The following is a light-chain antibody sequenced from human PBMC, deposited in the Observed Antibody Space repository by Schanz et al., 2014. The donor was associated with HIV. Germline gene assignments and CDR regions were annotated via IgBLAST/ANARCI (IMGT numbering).Light chain of an antibody. V-gene: IGKV3-15*01. CDR2: DAS. Sequence: EIEMTQSPATLSVSPGERATLSCRASQSVSNNLAWYQQRPGQAPRLLIYDASTRATGIPSRFSGSGSGTKFTLTISSLQPDDFATYYCQEYNSDSTTFGQGTRLEIK. J-gene: IGKJ5*01. CDR3: QEYNSDSTT. CDR1: QSVSNN.